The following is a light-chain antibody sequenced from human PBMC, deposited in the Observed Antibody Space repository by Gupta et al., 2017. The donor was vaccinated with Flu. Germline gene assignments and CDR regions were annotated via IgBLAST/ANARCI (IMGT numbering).Light chain of an antibody. CDR2: WAF. V-gene: IGKV4-1*01. CDR3: QQDYSTPPT. CDR1: QTVLYSSNNKNY. J-gene: IGKJ5*01. Sequence: DIVMTQSPDSLAVSLGERATINCKSSQTVLYSSNNKNYLAWYQQKPGQPPKLLIYWAFTRESGVPDRFSGSGSGTDFTLTISSLQAEDVAVYYCQQDYSTPPTFGQGTRLEIK.